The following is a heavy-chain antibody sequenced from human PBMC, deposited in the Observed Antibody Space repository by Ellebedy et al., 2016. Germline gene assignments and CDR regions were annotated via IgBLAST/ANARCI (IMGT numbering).Heavy chain of an antibody. V-gene: IGHV3-74*01. CDR1: GFTFRSYW. CDR3: TRDLVD. Sequence: HTGGSLRLSCAAFGFTFRSYWMHWVRQAPGKGLEWVSRINSDGSVTTYADSVKGRFTISRDNAKNTLNLQVNSLRAEDTAVYFCTRDLVDWGQGTLVTVSS. D-gene: IGHD3-9*01. J-gene: IGHJ4*02. CDR2: INSDGSVT.